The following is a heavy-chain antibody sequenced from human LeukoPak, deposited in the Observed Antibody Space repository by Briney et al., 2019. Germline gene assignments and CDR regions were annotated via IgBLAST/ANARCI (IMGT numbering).Heavy chain of an antibody. V-gene: IGHV3-7*01. CDR2: IKQDGSEK. J-gene: IGHJ4*02. CDR1: GFTLSRYW. CDR3: AREVGDTYFDY. Sequence: PGGSLRLSCAASGFTLSRYWMSWVRHAPGKGLEWVANIKQDGSEKYYVDSVKGRFTISRDNAKNSLYLKMHSLRAEDTAVYYCAREVGDTYFDYWGQGTLVTVSS. D-gene: IGHD1-26*01.